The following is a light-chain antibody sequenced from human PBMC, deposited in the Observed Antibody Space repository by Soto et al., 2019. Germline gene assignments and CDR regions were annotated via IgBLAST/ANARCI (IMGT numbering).Light chain of an antibody. V-gene: IGKV3-20*01. J-gene: IGKJ1*01. CDR2: EAS. Sequence: EIVLTQSPGTLSLSPGERASVSCRASQSVTGSYLAWYQQKPGQAPRLLIYEASSRATGIPDRFSGSGSGTDFTLTISRLEPEDFAVDYCQQYANSPRTFGQGTKVEIK. CDR3: QQYANSPRT. CDR1: QSVTGSY.